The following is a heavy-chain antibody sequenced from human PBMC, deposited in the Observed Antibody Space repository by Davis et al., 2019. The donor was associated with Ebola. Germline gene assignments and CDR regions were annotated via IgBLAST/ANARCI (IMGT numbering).Heavy chain of an antibody. CDR2: YHGSNK. D-gene: IGHD2-8*01. CDR3: ARHGTDIMTSYFDY. CDR1: GFIFSSYG. J-gene: IGHJ4*02. Sequence: GESLKISCAASGFIFSSYGMHWVRQAPGKGLEWVAYHGSNKLYADAVKGRFTISRDNSKNTLYLQMSSLRAEDTAVYYCARHGTDIMTSYFDYWGQGTRVTVSS. V-gene: IGHV3-33*08.